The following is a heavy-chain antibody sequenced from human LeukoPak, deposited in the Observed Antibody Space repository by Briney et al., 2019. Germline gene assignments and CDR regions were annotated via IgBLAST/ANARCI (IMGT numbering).Heavy chain of an antibody. Sequence: GGSLRLSCAASGFTFSSYAMSWVRQAPGKGQEWVSAISGSGGSTYYADSVKGRFTISRDNSKNTLYLQMNSLRAEDTAVYYCAKDREPPYSSSSLFSGYWGQGTLVTVSS. CDR1: GFTFSSYA. J-gene: IGHJ4*02. CDR2: ISGSGGST. D-gene: IGHD6-6*01. V-gene: IGHV3-23*01. CDR3: AKDREPPYSSSSLFSGY.